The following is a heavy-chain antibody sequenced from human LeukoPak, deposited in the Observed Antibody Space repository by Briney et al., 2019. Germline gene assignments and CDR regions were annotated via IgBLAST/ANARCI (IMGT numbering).Heavy chain of an antibody. V-gene: IGHV3-23*01. Sequence: GGSLRLSCAASGFTFSSYAMSWVRQAPGKGLEWVSAITNSGDYTYYADSVKGRFTISRDNSKNTLYLQINSLRAEDTAIYYCAKAPMEDSWYIHFDYWGQGTLVTVSS. D-gene: IGHD6-13*01. CDR2: ITNSGDYT. CDR1: GFTFSSYA. CDR3: AKAPMEDSWYIHFDY. J-gene: IGHJ4*02.